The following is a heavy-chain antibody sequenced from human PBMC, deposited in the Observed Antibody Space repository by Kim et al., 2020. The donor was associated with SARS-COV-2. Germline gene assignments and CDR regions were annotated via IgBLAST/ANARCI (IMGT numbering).Heavy chain of an antibody. CDR1: GYTFSTYA. V-gene: IGHV1-3*01. CDR3: ARDHSNNNGCDSFDY. J-gene: IGHJ4*02. Sequence: ASVKVSCKASGYTFSTYAMHWVRQAPGQRLEWMGWINGGNGNTEYSQKLQGRVTITKDTSAQTAYMELRGLRSEDTALYYCARDHSNNNGCDSFDYWGRG. CDR2: INGGNGNT. D-gene: IGHD2-21*02.